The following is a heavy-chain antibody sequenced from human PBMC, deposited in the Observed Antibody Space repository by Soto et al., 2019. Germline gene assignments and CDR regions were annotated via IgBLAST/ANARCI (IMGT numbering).Heavy chain of an antibody. CDR2: IIPIFGTA. CDR1: GGTFSSYA. D-gene: IGHD3-9*01. J-gene: IGHJ5*02. Sequence: QVQLVQSGAEVKKPGSSVKVSCKASGGTFSSYAISWVRQAPGQGLEWMGGIIPIFGTANYAQKFQGRVTITADESTSTAYMELSSLRSEDTAVYYCARKESYYDILTGYYSPWFDPWGQGTLVTVSS. V-gene: IGHV1-69*01. CDR3: ARKESYYDILTGYYSPWFDP.